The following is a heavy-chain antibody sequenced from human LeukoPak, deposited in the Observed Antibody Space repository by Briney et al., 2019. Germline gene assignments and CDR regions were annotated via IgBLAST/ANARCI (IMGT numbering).Heavy chain of an antibody. Sequence: ASVTVSCKVSGYTFTDYYMHWVQQAPGKGLEWMGLVDPEDGETIYAEKFQGRVTITADTSTDTAYMELSSLRSEDTAVYYCATGSGSYHDYWGQGTLVTVSS. D-gene: IGHD1-26*01. CDR1: GYTFTDYY. J-gene: IGHJ4*02. V-gene: IGHV1-69-2*01. CDR2: VDPEDGET. CDR3: ATGSGSYHDY.